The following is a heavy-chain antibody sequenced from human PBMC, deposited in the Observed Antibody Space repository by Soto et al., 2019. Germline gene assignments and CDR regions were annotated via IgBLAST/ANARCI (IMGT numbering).Heavy chain of an antibody. D-gene: IGHD2-21*02. V-gene: IGHV3-33*01. CDR3: ASDRRGDWGWFAP. Sequence: QVQLVESGGGVVQPGRSLRLSCAASGFTFSSYGMHWVRQAPGKGLEWVAVIWYGGSNKYYADSVKGRFTIARDNSKNTLYLQMNSLRAENTAVYYCASDRRGDWGWFAPWGQGTLVAVSS. CDR2: IWYGGSNK. J-gene: IGHJ5*02. CDR1: GFTFSSYG.